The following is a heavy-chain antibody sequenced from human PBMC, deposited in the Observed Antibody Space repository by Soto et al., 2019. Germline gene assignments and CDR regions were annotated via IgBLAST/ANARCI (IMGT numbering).Heavy chain of an antibody. CDR3: ARGDSGSYHSWFDP. V-gene: IGHV4-4*02. D-gene: IGHD1-26*01. Sequence: QVQLQESGPGLVKPSGTLSLTCAVSGGSISSSNWWSWVRQPPGKGLEWIGEIYHSGSTNYNPSLKSRVTIAVDKSKNHFALKLSSVTAADTAVYYCARGDSGSYHSWFDPWGQGTLVTVSS. CDR2: IYHSGST. CDR1: GGSISSSNW. J-gene: IGHJ5*02.